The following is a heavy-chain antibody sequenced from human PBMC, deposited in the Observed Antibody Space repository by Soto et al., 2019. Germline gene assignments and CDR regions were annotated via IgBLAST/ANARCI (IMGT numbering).Heavy chain of an antibody. CDR1: GFTFSSYS. Sequence: EVQLVESGGGLVKPGGSLRLSCAASGFTFSSYSMNWVRQAPGKGLEWVSSISSSSSYIYYADSVKGRFTISRDNXKXXLYLQMNSLRAEDTAVYYCARVSWVIAAAGISSDYWGQGTLVTVSS. V-gene: IGHV3-21*01. CDR2: ISSSSSYI. CDR3: ARVSWVIAAAGISSDY. J-gene: IGHJ4*02. D-gene: IGHD6-13*01.